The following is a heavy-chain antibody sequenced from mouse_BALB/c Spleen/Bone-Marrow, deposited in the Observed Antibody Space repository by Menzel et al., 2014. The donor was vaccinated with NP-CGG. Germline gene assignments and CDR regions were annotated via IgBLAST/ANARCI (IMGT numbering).Heavy chain of an antibody. Sequence: EVKVVESGGGLVQPGGSLRLSCETSGFTFTDYYMNWVRQPPGKALEWLGFIRNKANGYTTEYSASVKGRFTISRDNSQSILYLQMNTLRAEDSATYYCARDIGRLLFDYWAQGTTLTVSS. V-gene: IGHV7-3*02. D-gene: IGHD1-2*01. CDR2: IRNKANGYTT. J-gene: IGHJ2*01. CDR1: GFTFTDYY. CDR3: ARDIGRLLFDY.